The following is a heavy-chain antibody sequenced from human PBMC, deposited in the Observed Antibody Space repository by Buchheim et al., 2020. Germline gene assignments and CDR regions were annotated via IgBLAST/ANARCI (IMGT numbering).Heavy chain of an antibody. V-gene: IGHV3-23*01. CDR2: ISGSGGST. J-gene: IGHJ4*02. CDR1: GFTFSSYD. D-gene: IGHD2-8*01. CDR3: AKRGVYAAFNC. Sequence: EVQVLESGGGLVQPGGSLRLSCVASGFTFSSYDMSWVRQALGKGLEWVAGISGSGGSTYYADSVKGRFTISRDNSKNTLYVQMKGLRAEDTAVYYCAKRGVYAAFNCWGQGTL.